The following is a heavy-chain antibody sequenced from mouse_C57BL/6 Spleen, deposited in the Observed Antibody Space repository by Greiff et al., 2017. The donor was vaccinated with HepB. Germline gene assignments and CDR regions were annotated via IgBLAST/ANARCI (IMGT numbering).Heavy chain of an antibody. CDR3: SRGAHDLWLAY. CDR2: IYPGSGST. V-gene: IGHV1-55*01. Sequence: VQLQQSGAELVKPGASVKMSCKASGYTFTSYWITWVKQRPGQGLEWIGDIYPGSGSTNYYEKFKSKATLTVDTSSSTAYMSLSSLTSEDSAVYYCSRGAHDLWLAYWGQGTLVTVSA. CDR1: GYTFTSYW. J-gene: IGHJ3*01.